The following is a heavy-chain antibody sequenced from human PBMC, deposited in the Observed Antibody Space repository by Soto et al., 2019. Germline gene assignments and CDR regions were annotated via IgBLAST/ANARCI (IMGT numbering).Heavy chain of an antibody. Sequence: SETLSLTCTVSGGSISSGGYYWSWIRQHPGKGLEWIGYIYYSGSTYYNPSLKSRVTISVDTSKNQFSLKLSSVTAADTAVYYCARDRQSVQPAYFDYWGQGTLVTVSS. J-gene: IGHJ4*02. D-gene: IGHD6-13*01. CDR1: GGSISSGGYY. CDR2: IYYSGST. CDR3: ARDRQSVQPAYFDY. V-gene: IGHV4-31*03.